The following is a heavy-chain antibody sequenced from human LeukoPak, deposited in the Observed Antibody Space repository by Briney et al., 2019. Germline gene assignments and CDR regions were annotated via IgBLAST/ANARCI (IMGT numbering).Heavy chain of an antibody. Sequence: GGSLRLSCAASEFTFSNYGMHWVRQAPGKGLEWVVVISYDGSNKYYADSVKGRFTISRDNSKNTLYLQMNSLRAEDTAVYYCANGYYYGSGSYYKEAFDIWGQGTMVTVSS. D-gene: IGHD3-10*01. CDR1: EFTFSNYG. CDR2: ISYDGSNK. CDR3: ANGYYYGSGSYYKEAFDI. J-gene: IGHJ3*02. V-gene: IGHV3-30*18.